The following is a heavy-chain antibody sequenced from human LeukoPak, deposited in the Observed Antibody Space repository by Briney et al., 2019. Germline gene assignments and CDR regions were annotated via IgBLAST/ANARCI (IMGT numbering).Heavy chain of an antibody. CDR3: ARPSGSSSWYAYDAFDI. J-gene: IGHJ3*02. Sequence: SETLSLTCTVSGGSISSYYWSWIRQPPGKGLEWIGYIYYSGSTNYSPSLKSRVTISVDTSKNQFSLKLSSVTAADTAVHYCARPSGSSSWYAYDAFDIWGQGTMVTVSS. V-gene: IGHV4-59*08. CDR2: IYYSGST. CDR1: GGSISSYY. D-gene: IGHD6-13*01.